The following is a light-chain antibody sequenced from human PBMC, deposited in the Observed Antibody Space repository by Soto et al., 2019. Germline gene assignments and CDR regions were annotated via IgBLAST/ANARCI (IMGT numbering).Light chain of an antibody. Sequence: QSVLTQPRSVSGSPGQSVTISCTGSSSDIGDYDYVSWYQQHPGEAPKLMISDVSKRPSGVPARFSGSKSGNTACLTISGLQAGDEADYYCCSYAGSNTLYVFGTGTKLTVL. CDR1: SSDIGDYDY. V-gene: IGLV2-11*01. CDR2: DVS. CDR3: CSYAGSNTLYV. J-gene: IGLJ1*01.